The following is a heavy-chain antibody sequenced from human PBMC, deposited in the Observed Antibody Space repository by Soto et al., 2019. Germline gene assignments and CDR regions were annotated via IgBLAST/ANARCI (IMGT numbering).Heavy chain of an antibody. D-gene: IGHD1-26*01. CDR3: ARLSTSPSKDLSFSYFSIDV. V-gene: IGHV5-51*01. CDR1: EYTFTNNW. CDR2: IYPFDSDI. J-gene: IGHJ6*02. Sequence: GESRKISCKGSEYTFTNNWIGWVRQMPGKGLEWMGIIYPFDSDIRYSPAFQGQVTISADKSINTAYLQWSSLRASDTATYYCARLSTSPSKDLSFSYFSIDVWGPGTTVTVSS.